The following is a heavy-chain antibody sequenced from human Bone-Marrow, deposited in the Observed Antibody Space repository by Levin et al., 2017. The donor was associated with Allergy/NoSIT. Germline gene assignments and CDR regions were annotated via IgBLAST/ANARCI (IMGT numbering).Heavy chain of an antibody. Sequence: GESLKISCAASGFTFSSYWMSWVRQAPGKGLEWVANIKQDGSEKYYVDSVKGRFTISRDNAKNSLYLQMNSLRAEDTAVYYCSSRVRGTPTWGQGTLVTVSS. J-gene: IGHJ5*02. V-gene: IGHV3-7*02. CDR3: SSRVRGTPT. CDR1: GFTFSSYW. CDR2: IKQDGSEK. D-gene: IGHD3-10*01.